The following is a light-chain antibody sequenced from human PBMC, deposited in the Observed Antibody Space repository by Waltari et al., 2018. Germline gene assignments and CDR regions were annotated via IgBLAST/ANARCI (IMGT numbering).Light chain of an antibody. CDR2: DVS. J-gene: IGLJ2*01. Sequence: QSALPQPASVSGSPGQSITISCPGTSSHAGGYNSVSWYQDHPGQAPKVIIYDVSNRPSGVSDRFSGSKSGNTASLTISGLQAEDEADYYCSSQSSNDVVLFGGGTKLTVL. V-gene: IGLV2-14*03. CDR1: SSHAGGYNS. CDR3: SSQSSNDVVL.